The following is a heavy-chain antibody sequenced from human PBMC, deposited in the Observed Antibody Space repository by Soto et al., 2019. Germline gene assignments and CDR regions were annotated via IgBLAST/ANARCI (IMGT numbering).Heavy chain of an antibody. Sequence: ASVKVSCKASGYSFTNNGIGWVRQAPGQGLEWMGWISAYNGNTNYVKKFQGRVTMTTDTSTSTASMELRSLRSDDTAVYYCARVSYSGNWFVHSVAGPNWFDPWGQGTLVTVSS. CDR2: ISAYNGNT. CDR1: GYSFTNNG. D-gene: IGHD6-13*01. J-gene: IGHJ5*02. V-gene: IGHV1-18*01. CDR3: ARVSYSGNWFVHSVAGPNWFDP.